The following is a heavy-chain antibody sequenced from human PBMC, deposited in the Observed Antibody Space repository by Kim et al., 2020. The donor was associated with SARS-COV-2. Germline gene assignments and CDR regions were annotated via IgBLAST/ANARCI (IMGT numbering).Heavy chain of an antibody. J-gene: IGHJ6*02. V-gene: IGHV3-11*01. D-gene: IGHD3-22*01. Sequence: DSVKGRFTISRDNAKNSLYLQMNSLRAEDTAVYYCAGVVVTYYYYYGMDVWGPGTTVTVSS. CDR3: AGVVVTYYYYYGMDV.